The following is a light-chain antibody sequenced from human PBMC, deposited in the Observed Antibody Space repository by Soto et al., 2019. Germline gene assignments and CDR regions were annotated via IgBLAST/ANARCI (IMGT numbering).Light chain of an antibody. V-gene: IGKV3-11*01. CDR1: QSFRGL. CDR3: QQRHMWPIT. CDR2: DAY. Sequence: DIVLEQSPGTLSLSPGESATLSCRASQSFRGLLAWYQQKPGQAPRLLIYDAYNRATGIPPRFSGSGSGTDFTLTISSLEPEDSAVYYCQQRHMWPITFGQGTRLEIK. J-gene: IGKJ5*01.